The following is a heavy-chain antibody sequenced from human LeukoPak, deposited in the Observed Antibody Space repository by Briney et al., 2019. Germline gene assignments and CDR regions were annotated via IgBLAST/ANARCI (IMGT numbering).Heavy chain of an antibody. Sequence: GGSLRLSCAASGFTFSSYSMNWVRQAPGKGLEWVSSISSSSSYIYYADSVKGRFTISRDNAKNSLYLQMNSLRAEDTAVYYCARDEDGLYGVDVWGQGTTVTVSS. J-gene: IGHJ6*02. D-gene: IGHD3-9*01. CDR1: GFTFSSYS. CDR2: ISSSSSYI. CDR3: ARDEDGLYGVDV. V-gene: IGHV3-21*01.